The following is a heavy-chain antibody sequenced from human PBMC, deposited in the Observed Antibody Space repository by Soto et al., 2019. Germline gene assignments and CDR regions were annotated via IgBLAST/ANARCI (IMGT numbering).Heavy chain of an antibody. CDR2: IDPRDSQT. V-gene: IGHV5-10-1*01. Sequence: PGESLKIYCKGSGYSFAGYWITWERQKPGKGLEWMGRIDPRDSQTYYSPSFRGHVTISVTKSITTVFLQWSSLRASDTAMYYCARQIYDSDTGPNFQYYFDSWGQGTPVTVSS. J-gene: IGHJ4*02. D-gene: IGHD3-22*01. CDR1: GYSFAGYW. CDR3: ARQIYDSDTGPNFQYYFDS.